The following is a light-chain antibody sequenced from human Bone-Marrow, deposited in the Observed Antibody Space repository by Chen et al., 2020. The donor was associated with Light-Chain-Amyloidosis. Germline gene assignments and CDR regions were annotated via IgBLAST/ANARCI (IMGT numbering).Light chain of an antibody. V-gene: IGKV3-20*01. CDR1: QTISSNY. CDR2: GSS. CDR3: QQYGTSPLT. J-gene: IGKJ4*01. Sequence: EIVLKQSPCTLSLSPGEGANLSCRASQTISSNYLTWYQQKFGQAPRLLIYGSSSRATGIPDRFTGSGSGTDFTLTINRLEPEDFAMYYCQQYGTSPLTFGGGTKVEIK.